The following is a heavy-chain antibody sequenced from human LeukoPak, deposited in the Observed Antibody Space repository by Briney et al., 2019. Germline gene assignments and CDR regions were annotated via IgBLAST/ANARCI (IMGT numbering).Heavy chain of an antibody. D-gene: IGHD6-13*01. V-gene: IGHV1-46*01. CDR3: ARGPRAAAEDY. CDR1: GYTFTNYY. Sequence: GASVKVSCKASGYTFTNYYMHWVRQAPGQGLKWVGIINPSGGSTSYAQKFQGRVTMTRDMSTSTVYMELSSLRSEDTAIYYCARGPRAAAEDYWGQGTLVTVSS. J-gene: IGHJ4*02. CDR2: INPSGGST.